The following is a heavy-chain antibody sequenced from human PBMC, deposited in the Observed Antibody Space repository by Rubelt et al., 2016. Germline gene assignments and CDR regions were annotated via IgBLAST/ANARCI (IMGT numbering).Heavy chain of an antibody. J-gene: IGHJ2*01. V-gene: IGHV7-4-1*02. CDR3: ARGLDLHYWNFDV. CDR2: ININPESR. D-gene: IGHD1-1*01. CDR1: GYNFKAYV. Sequence: QVQLVQSGAEVKKPGASVKVSCQASGYNFKAYVINWVRQAPGQGLEWMGWININPESRMVAQGLTGRLAFSVDTSVRTAYLEISSLRSEDTASYYCARGLDLHYWNFDVWGRGTLVTVSS.